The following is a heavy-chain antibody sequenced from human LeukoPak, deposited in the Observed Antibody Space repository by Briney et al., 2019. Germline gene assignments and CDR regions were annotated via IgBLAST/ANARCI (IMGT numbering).Heavy chain of an antibody. J-gene: IGHJ4*02. CDR3: AKDSTSAAAGTFDY. V-gene: IGHV3-23*01. D-gene: IGHD6-13*01. CDR2: ISGSGGST. CDR1: GFTFSSYA. Sequence: PGGSLRLSCAASGFTFSSYAMSWVRQAPGEGREWGSAISGSGGSTYYAYSVKGRFTISRDNSKNTLYLQMSSLRAEDTAVYYCAKDSTSAAAGTFDYWGQGTLVTVSS.